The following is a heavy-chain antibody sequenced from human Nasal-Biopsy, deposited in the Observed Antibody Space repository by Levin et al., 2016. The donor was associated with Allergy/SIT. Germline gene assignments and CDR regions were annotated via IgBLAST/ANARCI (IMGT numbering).Heavy chain of an antibody. CDR2: LNGDGTGT. Sequence: GESLKISCEGSGFTFSSYWMHWVRQVPGKGLVWVSRLNGDGTGTYYADSVKGRFTISRDNARNTLYLQLNSLRAEDTAMYYCTTLGGIAGDYWGQGTLVAVSS. J-gene: IGHJ4*02. V-gene: IGHV3-74*01. CDR3: TTLGGIAGDY. D-gene: IGHD1-26*01. CDR1: GFTFSSYW.